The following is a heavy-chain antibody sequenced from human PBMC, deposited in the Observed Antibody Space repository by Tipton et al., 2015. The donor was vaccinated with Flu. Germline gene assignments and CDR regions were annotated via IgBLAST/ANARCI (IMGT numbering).Heavy chain of an antibody. CDR1: GGSINSGSYY. J-gene: IGHJ3*02. V-gene: IGHV4-61*02. CDR3: ARGRSGSSSYYGAFDI. CDR2: TYTSGNT. D-gene: IGHD3-10*01. Sequence: TLSLTCTVPGGSINSGSYYWSWIRQPAGQGLQGIGRTYTSGNTNYNFSLNSRVTISVDTSKNQFYLGLTSVTAADAAIYDCARGRSGSSSYYGAFDIWGQGTMANVSS.